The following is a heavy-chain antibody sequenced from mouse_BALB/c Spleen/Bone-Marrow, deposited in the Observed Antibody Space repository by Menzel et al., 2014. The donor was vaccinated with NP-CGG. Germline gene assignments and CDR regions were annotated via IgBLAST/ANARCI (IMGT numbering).Heavy chain of an antibody. D-gene: IGHD2-4*01. CDR1: GFSLTSYG. V-gene: IGHV2-9*02. CDR2: IWAGGST. Sequence: VQLVESGPGLVAPSQSLSITCTVSGFSLTSYGVHWVRQPPGKGLEWLGVIWAGGSTNYNSDLMSRLSISKDNSKSQVFLKMNSLQTDDTAMYYCARSTMITEGFAYWGQGTLVTVSA. CDR3: ARSTMITEGFAY. J-gene: IGHJ3*01.